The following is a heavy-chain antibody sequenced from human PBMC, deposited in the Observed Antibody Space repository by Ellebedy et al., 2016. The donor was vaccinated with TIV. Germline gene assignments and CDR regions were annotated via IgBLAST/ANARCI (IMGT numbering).Heavy chain of an antibody. Sequence: GESLKISCAASGFTFSLYSMNWVRQAPGKGLEWISYISSGSSSIYYADSVEGRFTITRDNDKNLLYLQMSSPRVEDTAVYYCARDFRQWLAQGDALDVWGQGTTVTVSS. CDR3: ARDFRQWLAQGDALDV. V-gene: IGHV3-48*01. J-gene: IGHJ6*02. D-gene: IGHD6-19*01. CDR1: GFTFSLYS. CDR2: ISSGSSSI.